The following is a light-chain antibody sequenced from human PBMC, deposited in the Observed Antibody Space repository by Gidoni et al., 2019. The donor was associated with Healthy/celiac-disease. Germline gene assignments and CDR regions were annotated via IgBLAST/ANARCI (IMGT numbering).Light chain of an antibody. CDR3: QQRSNWPRVT. CDR1: QSVSSY. V-gene: IGKV3-11*01. Sequence: EIVLTQPPATLSLSPGERATLSCRASQSVSSYLAWYQQKPGQAPRLLIYDASNRATGIPARFSGSGSGTDFTLTISSLEPEDFAVYYCQQRSNWPRVTFGPXTKVDIK. CDR2: DAS. J-gene: IGKJ3*01.